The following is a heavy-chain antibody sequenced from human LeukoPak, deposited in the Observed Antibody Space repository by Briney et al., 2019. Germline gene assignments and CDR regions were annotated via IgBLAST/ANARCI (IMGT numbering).Heavy chain of an antibody. CDR1: GYTFTSYY. V-gene: IGHV1-46*01. CDR2: INPSGGST. J-gene: IGHJ5*02. D-gene: IGHD3-16*01. Sequence: GASVKVSCKASGYTFTSYYMHWVRQAPGQGLEWMGIINPSGGSTSYAQKFQGRVTMTRDTSTSTVYMELSSLRSEDTAVYYCAREYYDYVWGSFSTNWFDPWGQGTLVTVSS. CDR3: AREYYDYVWGSFSTNWFDP.